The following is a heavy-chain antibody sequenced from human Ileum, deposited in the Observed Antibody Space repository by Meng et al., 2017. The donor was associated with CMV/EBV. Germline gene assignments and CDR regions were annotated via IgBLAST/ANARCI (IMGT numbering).Heavy chain of an antibody. CDR1: GFTFSSYG. CDR3: AKESSSWSLPSDY. J-gene: IGHJ4*02. Sequence: GGSLRLSCAASGFTFSSYGMHWVRQAPGKGLEWVAFIRYDGSNKYYADSVKGRFTISRDNSKNTLYLQMNSLRAEDTAVYYCAKESSSWSLPSDYWGQGTLVTVSS. V-gene: IGHV3-30*02. D-gene: IGHD6-13*01. CDR2: IRYDGSNK.